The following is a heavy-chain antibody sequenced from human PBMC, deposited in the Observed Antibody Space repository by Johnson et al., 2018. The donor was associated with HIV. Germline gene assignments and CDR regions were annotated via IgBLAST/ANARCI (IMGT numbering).Heavy chain of an antibody. CDR3: AKVRSGYTEIDAFDI. CDR2: IWYDGNNK. J-gene: IGHJ3*02. V-gene: IGHV3-33*06. Sequence: QVESGGGVVQPGRSLRLSCAASGFTFSSYGMHWVRQAPGKGLEWVAVIWYDGNNKYYADSVTGRFTFSRDNSKNTLYLQMNSLRAEDTAVYFCAKVRSGYTEIDAFDIWGQGTMVTVSS. D-gene: IGHD3-22*01. CDR1: GFTFSSYG.